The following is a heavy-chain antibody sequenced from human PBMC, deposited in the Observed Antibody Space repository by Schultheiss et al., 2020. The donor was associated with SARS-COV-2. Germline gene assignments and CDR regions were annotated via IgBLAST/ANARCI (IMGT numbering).Heavy chain of an antibody. CDR1: GYSISSGYY. J-gene: IGHJ4*02. D-gene: IGHD4-23*01. CDR2: IYHSGST. CDR3: ARDYGGNSKTFDY. V-gene: IGHV4-38-2*02. Sequence: SETLSLTCAVSGYSISSGYYWGWIRQPPGKGLEWIGSIYHSGSTYYNPSLKSRVTISVDTSKNQFSLKLSSVTAADTAVYYCARDYGGNSKTFDYWGQGTLVTVSS.